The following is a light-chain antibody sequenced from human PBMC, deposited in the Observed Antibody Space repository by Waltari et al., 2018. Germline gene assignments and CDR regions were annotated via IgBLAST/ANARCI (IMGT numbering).Light chain of an antibody. CDR2: RNN. Sequence: QSVLTQPPSASGTPGQRVTISCSGSTSHLGRNYVYWYPQFPGPAPKLLVYRNNERPSGVPDRISGSKSGTSASLAISGLRSEDEADYYCATWDGSLTAWVFGGGTKVTVL. V-gene: IGLV1-47*01. CDR1: TSHLGRNY. CDR3: ATWDGSLTAWV. J-gene: IGLJ3*02.